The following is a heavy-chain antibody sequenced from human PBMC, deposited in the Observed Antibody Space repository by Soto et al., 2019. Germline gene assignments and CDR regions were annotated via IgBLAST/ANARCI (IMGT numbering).Heavy chain of an antibody. D-gene: IGHD3-3*01. Sequence: GGSLRLSCAASGFTVSSNYMSWVRQTPGKGLEWVSVIYTGGGTYYADSVKGRFTISRDDSTNTLYLQMNSLRPEDTAVYYCAREPPTTIFGVVTQNFDYWGQGTLVTVSS. J-gene: IGHJ4*02. CDR2: IYTGGGT. V-gene: IGHV3-66*01. CDR1: GFTVSSNY. CDR3: AREPPTTIFGVVTQNFDY.